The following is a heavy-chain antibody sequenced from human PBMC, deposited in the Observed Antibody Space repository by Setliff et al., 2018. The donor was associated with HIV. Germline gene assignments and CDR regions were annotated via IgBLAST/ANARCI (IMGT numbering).Heavy chain of an antibody. V-gene: IGHV4-59*08. D-gene: IGHD3-22*01. Sequence: SETLSLTCTVSDVSISAYYWSWIRQPPGKGLEWIGDIFYTGSTNYNPSLKSRVTISVDTSKNQFSLRLTSVTAADTAVYYCARHGHFYDSSSSDAFDIWGHGTMVTVSS. J-gene: IGHJ3*02. CDR2: IFYTGST. CDR3: ARHGHFYDSSSSDAFDI. CDR1: DVSISAYY.